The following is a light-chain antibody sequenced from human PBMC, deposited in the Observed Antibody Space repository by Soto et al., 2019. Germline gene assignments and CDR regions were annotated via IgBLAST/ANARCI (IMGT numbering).Light chain of an antibody. CDR2: VNSDGSH. Sequence: QLVLTQSPSASASLGASVKLTCTLSSGHSSYAIAWHQQQPEKGPRYLMKVNSDGSHSTGDGIPDRLSGSSFGAERYLTISSLQSEDEADYYCQTWGTGIPVVFGGGTKVTVL. V-gene: IGLV4-69*01. CDR1: SGHSSYA. CDR3: QTWGTGIPVV. J-gene: IGLJ2*01.